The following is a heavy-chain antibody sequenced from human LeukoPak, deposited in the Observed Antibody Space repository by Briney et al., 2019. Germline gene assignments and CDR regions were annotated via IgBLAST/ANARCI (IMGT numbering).Heavy chain of an antibody. J-gene: IGHJ4*02. CDR1: GYTFTGYY. CDR3: ARGTTGFGELSLSGSFDY. V-gene: IGHV1-2*02. Sequence: ASVTVSCKAAGYTFTGYYMHWVRQAPGQGLEWMGWTNPNSGGTNYAQKFQGRVTMTRDTSISTAYMELSRLRSDDTAVYYCARGTTGFGELSLSGSFDYWGQGTPVTVSS. D-gene: IGHD3-10*01. CDR2: TNPNSGGT.